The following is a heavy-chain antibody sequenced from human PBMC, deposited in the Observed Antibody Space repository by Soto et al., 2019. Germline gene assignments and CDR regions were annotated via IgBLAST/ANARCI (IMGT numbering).Heavy chain of an antibody. CDR2: IYWDDDK. CDR3: AHRSVLAAARFSLDY. V-gene: IGHV2-5*02. D-gene: IGHD6-6*01. CDR1: GFSLSTSGVG. Sequence: ITLKESGPTLVKPTQNLTLTCTFSGFSLSTSGVGVGWIRQPPGKALEWLALIYWDDDKHYSPSLKSRLTLTKDTSKNQVVLTMTNMDPVDTATYYCAHRSVLAAARFSLDYWGQGTLVTVSS. J-gene: IGHJ4*02.